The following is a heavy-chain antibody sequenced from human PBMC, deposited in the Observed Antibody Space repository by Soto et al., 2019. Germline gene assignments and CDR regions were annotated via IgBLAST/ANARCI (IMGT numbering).Heavy chain of an antibody. D-gene: IGHD5-18*01. V-gene: IGHV4-30-2*01. J-gene: IGHJ4*02. CDR1: GGSISSGGYS. CDR3: ARAAMAYSYGIFFYFDY. CDR2: IYHSGST. Sequence: SETLSLTCAVSGGSISSGGYSWSWIRQPPGKGLEWIGYIYHSGSTYYNPSLKSRVTISVDRSKNQFSLKLSSVTAADTAVYYCARAAMAYSYGIFFYFDYWGQGTLVTVSS.